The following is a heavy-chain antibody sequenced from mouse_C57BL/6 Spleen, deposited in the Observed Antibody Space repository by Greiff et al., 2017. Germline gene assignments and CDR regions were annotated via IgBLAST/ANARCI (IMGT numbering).Heavy chain of an antibody. CDR2: INYDGIST. CDR3: ARGREGSWYFDV. V-gene: IGHV5-16*01. CDR1: GFTFSDYY. Sequence: EVKLVESEGGLVQPGSSMKLSCTASGFTFSDYYMAWVRQVPEKGLEWVANINYDGISTYYLDSLKSRFIISRDNAKNILYLQMSSLKSEDTATYYCARGREGSWYFDVWGTGTTVTVSS. J-gene: IGHJ1*03.